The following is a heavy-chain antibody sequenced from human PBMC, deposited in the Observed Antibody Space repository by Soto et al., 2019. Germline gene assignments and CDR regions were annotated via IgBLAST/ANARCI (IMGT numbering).Heavy chain of an antibody. D-gene: IGHD3-22*01. Sequence: ASVKVSCKASGYTITSYGISWVRQAPGQGLEWMGWISAYNGNTNYAQKLQGRVTMTTDTSTSTAYMELRSLRSDDTAVYYCARDYITMIVVVHLGYWGQGALVTVSS. CDR2: ISAYNGNT. V-gene: IGHV1-18*01. CDR1: GYTITSYG. CDR3: ARDYITMIVVVHLGY. J-gene: IGHJ4*02.